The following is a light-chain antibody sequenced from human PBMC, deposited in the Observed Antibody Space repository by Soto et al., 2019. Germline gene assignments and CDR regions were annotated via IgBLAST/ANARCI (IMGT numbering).Light chain of an antibody. Sequence: EIVLTHSPGALSSSPGETITLSCMASQSVSSNYLAWYQQKPGQAPRLLVYGASSRATGIPDRFSGSGSGTDFPLTIIRLEPEDFEVYYCQQYGATLWTFGQGTKVDLK. J-gene: IGKJ1*01. CDR1: QSVSSNY. V-gene: IGKV3-20*01. CDR2: GAS. CDR3: QQYGATLWT.